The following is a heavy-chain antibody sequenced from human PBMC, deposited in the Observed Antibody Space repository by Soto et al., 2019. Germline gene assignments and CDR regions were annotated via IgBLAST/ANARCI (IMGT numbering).Heavy chain of an antibody. V-gene: IGHV3-48*04. Sequence: GGSLRLSCAASGFTFSSYSMNWVRQAPGKGLEWVSYISSSRSTIYYADSVKGRFTISRDNAKNSLYLQMNSLRAEDTAVYYCARDEAGDAFDIWGQGTMVTVSS. J-gene: IGHJ3*02. CDR3: ARDEAGDAFDI. D-gene: IGHD6-19*01. CDR1: GFTFSSYS. CDR2: ISSSRSTI.